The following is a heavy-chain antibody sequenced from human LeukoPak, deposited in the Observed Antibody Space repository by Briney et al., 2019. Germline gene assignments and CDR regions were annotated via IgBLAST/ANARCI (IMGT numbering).Heavy chain of an antibody. J-gene: IGHJ4*02. CDR1: GGSISSSSYY. CDR2: IYYSGST. D-gene: IGHD3-22*01. V-gene: IGHV4-39*01. Sequence: PSETLSLTCTVSGGSISSSSYYWGWIRQPPGKGLEWIGSIYYSGSTYYNPSLKSRVTISVDTSKNQFSLKLSSVTAADTVVYYCARWGDYYDSSAPTRSFDYWGQGTLVTVSS. CDR3: ARWGDYYDSSAPTRSFDY.